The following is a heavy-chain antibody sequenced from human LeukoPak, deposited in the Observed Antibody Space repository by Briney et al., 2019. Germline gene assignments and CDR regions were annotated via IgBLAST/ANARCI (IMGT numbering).Heavy chain of an antibody. CDR1: GFIFTGYY. Sequence: GGSLRLSCAASGFIFTGYYMTWIRQTPGKGLEWVSYISPIETTIYYADSVKGRFTISRDKAKNSLSLQMNSLRADDTAVYYCARRYCTNGICYLPSWYFDCWGQGPLVTVSS. CDR3: ARRYCTNGICYLPSWYFDC. J-gene: IGHJ4*02. D-gene: IGHD2-8*01. V-gene: IGHV3-11*01. CDR2: ISPIETTI.